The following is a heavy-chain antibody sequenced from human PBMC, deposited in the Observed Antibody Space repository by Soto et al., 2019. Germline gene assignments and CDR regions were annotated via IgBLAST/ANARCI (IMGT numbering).Heavy chain of an antibody. CDR3: ARPSEGGDVLRYFDWLRFDY. J-gene: IGHJ4*02. CDR2: IYYSGST. Sequence: QLQLQESGPGLVKPSETLSLTCTVSGGSISSSSYYWGWIRQPPGKGLEWIGSIYYSGSTYYNPSLKSRVTISVDTSKNQCSLKLSSVTAADTAVYYCARPSEGGDVLRYFDWLRFDYWGQGTLVTVSS. CDR1: GGSISSSSYY. V-gene: IGHV4-39*01. D-gene: IGHD3-9*01.